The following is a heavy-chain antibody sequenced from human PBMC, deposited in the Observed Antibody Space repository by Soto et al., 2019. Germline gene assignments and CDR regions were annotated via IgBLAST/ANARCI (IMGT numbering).Heavy chain of an antibody. CDR2: IYYSGST. CDR1: GGSISSYY. J-gene: IGHJ4*02. CDR3: ARATLIAVAGTGHFDY. Sequence: QVQLQESGPGLVKPSETLSLTCTVSGGSISSYYWSWIRQPPGKGLEWIGYIYYSGSTNYNPSLKSRVTISVDPSNNPFSLKLSPVTAADTAVYYCARATLIAVAGTGHFDYWGQGTLVTVSS. V-gene: IGHV4-59*01. D-gene: IGHD6-19*01.